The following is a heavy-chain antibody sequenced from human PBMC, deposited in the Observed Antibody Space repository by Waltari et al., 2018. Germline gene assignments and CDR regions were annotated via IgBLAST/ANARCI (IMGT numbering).Heavy chain of an antibody. CDR2: IYYSGST. Sequence: QVQLQESGPGLVKPSETLSLTCTVSGGSISSYYWSWIRQPPGKGLEWIGYIYYSGSTHYSPALKSRVTISVDTSKNQFSLKLSSVTAADTAVYYCARVGSSSWSLFDYWGQGTLVTVSS. J-gene: IGHJ4*02. V-gene: IGHV4-59*01. CDR3: ARVGSSSWSLFDY. CDR1: GGSISSYY. D-gene: IGHD6-13*01.